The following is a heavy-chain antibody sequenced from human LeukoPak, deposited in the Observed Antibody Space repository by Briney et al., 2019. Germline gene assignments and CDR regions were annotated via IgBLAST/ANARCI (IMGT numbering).Heavy chain of an antibody. Sequence: GGSLRLSCAASGXTFSSYAMHWVRQAPGKGLEYVSTITSNGGSTYYANSVKGRFTISRDNSKNTLYLQMGSLRAEDMAVYYCARVGLTTGGFDYWGQGTLVTVSS. V-gene: IGHV3-64*01. D-gene: IGHD4-17*01. CDR1: GXTFSSYA. CDR3: ARVGLTTGGFDY. J-gene: IGHJ4*02. CDR2: ITSNGGST.